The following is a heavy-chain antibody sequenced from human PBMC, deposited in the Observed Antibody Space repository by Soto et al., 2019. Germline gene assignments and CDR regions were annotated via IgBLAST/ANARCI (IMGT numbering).Heavy chain of an antibody. J-gene: IGHJ1*01. V-gene: IGHV3-23*01. CDR1: GFTFSTYA. Sequence: EVQLLDSGGGLVQPGGSLRLSCAASGFTFSTYAMSWVRQAPGKGLEWVSTITGSGSSTYYADSVKGRFTISRDNSKNTLSRQMTGLRPEDRGVHGCARGLCGDYGGVGDWGQGTLGTGPS. D-gene: IGHD4-17*01. CDR2: ITGSGSST. CDR3: ARGLCGDYGGVGD.